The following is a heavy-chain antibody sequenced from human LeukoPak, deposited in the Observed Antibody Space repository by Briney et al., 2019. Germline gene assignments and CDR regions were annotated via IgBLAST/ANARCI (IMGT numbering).Heavy chain of an antibody. Sequence: ASVKVSCKASGYTFTGYYMHWVRQAPGQGLEWMGWINPNSGGTDYAQTFQGRVTTTRDTSITTAYMELSRLKSDDTAVYYCATGPVRYYDSSGYYPLDYWGQGTLVTVSS. J-gene: IGHJ4*02. CDR2: INPNSGGT. CDR3: ATGPVRYYDSSGYYPLDY. CDR1: GYTFTGYY. D-gene: IGHD3-22*01. V-gene: IGHV1-2*02.